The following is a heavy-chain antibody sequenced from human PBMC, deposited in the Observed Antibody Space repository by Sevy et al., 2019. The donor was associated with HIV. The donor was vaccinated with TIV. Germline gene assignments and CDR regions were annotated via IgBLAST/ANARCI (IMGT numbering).Heavy chain of an antibody. J-gene: IGHJ4*02. CDR2: ISYDGSNK. V-gene: IGHV3-30*18. CDR1: GFTFSSYG. Sequence: GGSLRLSCAASGFTFSSYGTHWVRQAPGKGLEWVAVISYDGSNKYYADSVKGRFTISRDNSKNTLYLQMNSLRAEDTAVYYCAKDYGALIQLWLPTDYWGQGTLVTVSS. CDR3: AKDYGALIQLWLPTDY. D-gene: IGHD5-18*01.